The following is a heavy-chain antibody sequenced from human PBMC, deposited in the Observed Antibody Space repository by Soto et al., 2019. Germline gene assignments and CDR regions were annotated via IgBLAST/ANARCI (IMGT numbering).Heavy chain of an antibody. V-gene: IGHV3-74*01. CDR1: GFTFSSYW. CDR2: VNSDESTP. J-gene: IGHJ4*02. CDR3: VCFECGRTAVVTAMEANGY. D-gene: IGHD2-21*02. Sequence: VQLVASGGGLVQPGGSLRLSCAASGFTFSSYWMHWVRQGPGKGLVWVSRVNSDESTPSYADPVKGRFTISRDNAKNTLYLQMGSLRVEDTALYYCVCFECGRTAVVTAMEANGYWGQGTLVTVSS.